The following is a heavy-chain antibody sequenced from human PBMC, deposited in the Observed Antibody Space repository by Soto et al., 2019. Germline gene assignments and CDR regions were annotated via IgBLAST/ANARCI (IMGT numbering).Heavy chain of an antibody. V-gene: IGHV1-24*01. D-gene: IGHD2-2*01. J-gene: IGHJ4*02. Sequence: ASVKVSCKFSGYPLTELSMHWVRQAPGKGLEWMGGFDPEDGETIYAQKFQGRVTMTEDTSTDTAYMELSSLRSEDTAVYYCATCRSSTSCYGDYWGQGTLVTVSS. CDR2: FDPEDGET. CDR3: ATCRSSTSCYGDY. CDR1: GYPLTELS.